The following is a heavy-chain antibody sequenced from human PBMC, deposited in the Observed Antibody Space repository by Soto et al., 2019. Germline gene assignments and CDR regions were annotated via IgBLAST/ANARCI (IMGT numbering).Heavy chain of an antibody. CDR3: ARRGEQLVR. D-gene: IGHD6-13*01. J-gene: IGHJ5*02. CDR2: INHSGST. CDR1: GGSFSGYY. Sequence: SETLSLTCAVYGGSFSGYYWSWIRQPPGKGLEWIGEINHSGSTNYNPSLKSRVTISVDTSKNQFSLKLSSVTAADTAVYYCARRGEQLVRWGQGTLVTVSS. V-gene: IGHV4-34*01.